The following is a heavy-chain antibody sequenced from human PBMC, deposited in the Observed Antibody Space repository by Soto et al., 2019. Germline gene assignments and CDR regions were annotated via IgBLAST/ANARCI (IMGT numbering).Heavy chain of an antibody. CDR3: ARAFYGDYVVFDY. CDR1: GFTFSSYS. J-gene: IGHJ4*02. Sequence: EVQLVESGGGLVKPGGSLRLSCAASGFTFSSYSMNWVRQAPGKGLEWVSSISSSSSYIYYADSVKGRFTISRDNAKNSLYLQMNSLRAEDTAVYYCARAFYGDYVVFDYWGQGTLVTVSS. CDR2: ISSSSSYI. D-gene: IGHD4-17*01. V-gene: IGHV3-21*01.